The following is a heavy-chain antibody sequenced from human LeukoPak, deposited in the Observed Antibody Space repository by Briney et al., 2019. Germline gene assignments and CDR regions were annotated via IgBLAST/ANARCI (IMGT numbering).Heavy chain of an antibody. CDR2: ITAYNGNT. Sequence: ASVKVSCKASGYTFTNYDINWVRQAPGQGLEWMGWITAYNGNTNYAQKFQGRVSMTGDTSISTAYMELSRLRSDDTAVYYCARTLVVINDAFDIWGQGTMVTVSS. D-gene: IGHD3-22*01. V-gene: IGHV1-18*01. CDR1: GYTFTNYD. CDR3: ARTLVVINDAFDI. J-gene: IGHJ3*02.